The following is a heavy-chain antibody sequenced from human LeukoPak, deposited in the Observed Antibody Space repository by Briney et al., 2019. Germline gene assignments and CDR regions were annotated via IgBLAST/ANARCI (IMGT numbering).Heavy chain of an antibody. J-gene: IGHJ4*02. D-gene: IGHD2-15*01. CDR3: AGELGYCRGGDY. Sequence: PGGSLRLSCAASGFAFSSQAMGWVRQAPGKGLEWVSYISDSGSTIHYADSVKGRFTISRDNAKNSLYLQMNSLRAEDTAVYYCAGELGYCRGGDYWGQGTLVTVSS. CDR2: ISDSGSTI. CDR1: GFAFSSQA. V-gene: IGHV3-48*03.